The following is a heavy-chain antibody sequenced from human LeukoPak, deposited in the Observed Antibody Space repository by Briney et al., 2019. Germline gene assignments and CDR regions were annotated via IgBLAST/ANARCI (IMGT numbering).Heavy chain of an antibody. CDR1: GFTFSSYG. CDR3: ARVYCSSTSCHAYYYYYMDV. CDR2: IWYDGSNK. Sequence: GRSLRLSCAASGFTFSSYGMHWVRQAPGKGLEWVAVIWYDGSNKYYADSVKGRFTISRDNSKNTLYLQMNSLRAEDTAVYYCARVYCSSTSCHAYYYYYMDVWGKGTTVTVSS. J-gene: IGHJ6*03. D-gene: IGHD2-2*01. V-gene: IGHV3-33*01.